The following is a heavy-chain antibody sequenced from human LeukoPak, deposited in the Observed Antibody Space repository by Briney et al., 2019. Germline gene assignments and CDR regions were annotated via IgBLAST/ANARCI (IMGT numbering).Heavy chain of an antibody. Sequence: GGSLRLSCAASGFTFSSYEVNWVRQAPGKGLEWVSYISSSGSTIYYADSVKGRFTISRDNAKNSLYLQMNSLRAEDTAVYYCARDVLEAGMDVWGQGTTVTVSS. V-gene: IGHV3-48*03. CDR2: ISSSGSTI. CDR1: GFTFSSYE. J-gene: IGHJ6*02. D-gene: IGHD5-24*01. CDR3: ARDVLEAGMDV.